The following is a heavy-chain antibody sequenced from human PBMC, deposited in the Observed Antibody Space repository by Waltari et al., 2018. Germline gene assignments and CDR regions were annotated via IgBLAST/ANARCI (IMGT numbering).Heavy chain of an antibody. Sequence: EVQLVESGGGLVQPGRSLRLSCAASGFTFDDYAMHWVRQAPGKGLEWVSGISWNSGSIGYADSVKGRFTISRDNAKNSLYLQMNSLRAEDTALYYCAKDTSIAAAGTLDYWGQGTLVTVSS. V-gene: IGHV3-9*01. CDR3: AKDTSIAAAGTLDY. CDR2: ISWNSGSI. CDR1: GFTFDDYA. D-gene: IGHD6-13*01. J-gene: IGHJ4*02.